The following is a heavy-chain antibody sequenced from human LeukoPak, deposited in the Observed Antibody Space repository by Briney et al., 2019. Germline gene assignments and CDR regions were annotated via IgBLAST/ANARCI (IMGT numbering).Heavy chain of an antibody. J-gene: IGHJ4*02. CDR2: ISYDGSDK. CDR1: GFTFSRYV. V-gene: IGHV3-30*18. D-gene: IGHD1-7*01. CDR3: AKVRVVFNWNYAYYFDS. Sequence: GGSVTLSCALSGFTFSRYVMQWARHAPGRGRECVAIISYDGSDKYYTHCVKGRLTISRDNSKHTLYLQMNSLRAEDKAVYYCAKVRVVFNWNYAYYFDSWGQGTLVTVSS.